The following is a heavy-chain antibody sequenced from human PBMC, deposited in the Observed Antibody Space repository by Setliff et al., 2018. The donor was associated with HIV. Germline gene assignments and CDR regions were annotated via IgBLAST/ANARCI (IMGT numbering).Heavy chain of an antibody. CDR2: IFSDGAT. Sequence: SETLSLTCTVSGGSVSRSDYYWTWIRQPPGKGLEWIGSIFSDGATYYNPSLSSRVTISWDTSRNQFYLELRSVSAADTALYYCVETDYTSSWSPDAFHIWGQGTMVTVSS. V-gene: IGHV4-39*01. CDR1: GGSVSRSDYY. CDR3: VETDYTSSWSPDAFHI. D-gene: IGHD6-13*01. J-gene: IGHJ3*02.